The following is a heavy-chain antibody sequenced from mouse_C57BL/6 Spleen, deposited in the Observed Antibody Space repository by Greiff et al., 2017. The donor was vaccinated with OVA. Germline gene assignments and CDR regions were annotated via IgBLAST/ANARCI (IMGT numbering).Heavy chain of an antibody. V-gene: IGHV7-3*01. CDR3: ARYYYGSSYSFDY. D-gene: IGHD1-1*01. CDR1: GFTFTDYY. CDR2: IRNKANGYTT. J-gene: IGHJ2*01. Sequence: EVQLVESGGGLVQPGGSLSLSCAASGFTFTDYYMSWVRQPPGKALEWLGFIRNKANGYTTEYSASVKGRFTISRDNSQSILYLQMNALRAEDSATYYCARYYYGSSYSFDYWGQGTTLTVSS.